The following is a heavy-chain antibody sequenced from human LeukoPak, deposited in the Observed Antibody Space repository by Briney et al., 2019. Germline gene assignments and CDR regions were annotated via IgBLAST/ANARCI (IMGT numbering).Heavy chain of an antibody. V-gene: IGHV3-23*01. CDR3: ARGPGSGSYIYYYYYMDV. D-gene: IGHD3-10*01. CDR1: GFTFSSYG. J-gene: IGHJ6*03. Sequence: GGSLRLSCAASGFTFSSYGMSWVRQAPGKGLEWVSAITATSSSTHDADSVQGRFTISRDNSKNTLYLQMNSLRAEDTAVYCCARGPGSGSYIYYYYYMDVWGKGTTVTVSS. CDR2: ITATSSST.